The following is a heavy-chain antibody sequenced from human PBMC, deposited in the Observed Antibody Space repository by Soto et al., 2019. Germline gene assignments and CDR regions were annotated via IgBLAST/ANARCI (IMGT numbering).Heavy chain of an antibody. CDR1: GYTFTSSD. CDR3: ARRGYSSSWYYYYYYGMDV. V-gene: IGHV1-8*01. CDR2: MNPNSGNT. J-gene: IGHJ6*02. D-gene: IGHD6-13*01. Sequence: QVQLVQSGAEVKKPGASVKVSCKASGYTFTSSDINWVRQATGQGLEWMGWMNPNSGNTGYAQKFQGRVTMTRNTSISTVYMELSSLRSEDTAVYYCARRGYSSSWYYYYYYGMDVWGQGTTVTVSS.